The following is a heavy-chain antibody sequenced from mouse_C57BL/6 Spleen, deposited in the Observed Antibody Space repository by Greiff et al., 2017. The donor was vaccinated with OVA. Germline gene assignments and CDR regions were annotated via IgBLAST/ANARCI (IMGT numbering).Heavy chain of an antibody. CDR2: ISDGGSYT. CDR3: ARAPIIHAMDY. CDR1: GFTFSSYA. V-gene: IGHV5-4*01. J-gene: IGHJ4*01. D-gene: IGHD1-2*01. Sequence: EVQGVESGGGLVKPGGSLKLSCAASGFTFSSYAMSWVRQTPEKRLEWVATISDGGSYTYYPDNVKGRFTFSRDNAKNNLYLQMSHLKSEDTAMYYCARAPIIHAMDYWGQGTSVTVSS.